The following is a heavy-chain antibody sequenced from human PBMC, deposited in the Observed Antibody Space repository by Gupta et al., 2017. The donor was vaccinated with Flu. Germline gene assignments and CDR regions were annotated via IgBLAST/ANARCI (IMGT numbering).Heavy chain of an antibody. D-gene: IGHD2-2*02. Sequence: QVQLVQSGDEEKKPGASVKVSCTASGYTFTAYYIHWLRQPPGQGLEWMGRINPHSGTTNYEQKFQGRVTMTMDTSISTAYMDLSRLRSDDTAIYYCAREKHCSTASCYRWFDPWGQGTLVTVSS. CDR1: GYTFTAYY. J-gene: IGHJ5*02. CDR2: INPHSGTT. CDR3: AREKHCSTASCYRWFDP. V-gene: IGHV1-2*06.